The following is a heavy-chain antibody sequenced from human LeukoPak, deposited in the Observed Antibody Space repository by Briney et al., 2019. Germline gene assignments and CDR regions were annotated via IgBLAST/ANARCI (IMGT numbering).Heavy chain of an antibody. CDR1: GFTFSSYS. Sequence: GGSLRLSCAASGFTFSSYSINWVRQAPGKGLEWVSSISISSSYIYYADSVKGRFTISRDNAKNSLYLQMNSLRAEDTAVYYCARDLGIVYYYGMDVWGQGTTVIVSS. J-gene: IGHJ6*02. CDR2: ISISSSYI. CDR3: ARDLGIVYYYGMDV. V-gene: IGHV3-21*01. D-gene: IGHD7-27*01.